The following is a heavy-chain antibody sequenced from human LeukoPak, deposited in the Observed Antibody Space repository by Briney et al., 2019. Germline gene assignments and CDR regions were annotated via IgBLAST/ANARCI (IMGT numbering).Heavy chain of an antibody. J-gene: IGHJ4*02. CDR1: GGSISSSSYY. Sequence: PSETLSLTCTVSGGSISSSSYYWGWIRQPPGKGLEWIGSIYYSGSTYYNPSLKSRVTISVDTSKNQFSLKLSSVTAADTAVYYCARDLTWASSGYYYGPFDYWGQGTLVTVSS. D-gene: IGHD3-22*01. CDR3: ARDLTWASSGYYYGPFDY. CDR2: IYYSGST. V-gene: IGHV4-39*07.